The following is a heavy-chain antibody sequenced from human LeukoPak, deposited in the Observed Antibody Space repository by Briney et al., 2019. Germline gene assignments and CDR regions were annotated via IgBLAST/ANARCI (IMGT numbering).Heavy chain of an antibody. D-gene: IGHD5-12*01. V-gene: IGHV3-48*03. CDR3: ASYDWIGAVPFDY. Sequence: GGSLRLSCAASGFTFSSYAMSWVRQAPGKGLEWVSYISSSGSTIYYADSVKGRFTISRDNAKNSLYLQMNSLRAEDTAVYYCASYDWIGAVPFDYWGQGTLVTVSS. CDR2: ISSSGSTI. CDR1: GFTFSSYA. J-gene: IGHJ4*02.